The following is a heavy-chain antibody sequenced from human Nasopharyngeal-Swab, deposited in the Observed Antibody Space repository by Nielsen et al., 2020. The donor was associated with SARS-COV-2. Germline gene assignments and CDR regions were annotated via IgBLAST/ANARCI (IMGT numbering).Heavy chain of an antibody. CDR2: VHILGRT. CDR3: PYGANRYQFDY. Sequence: SETLSLTCTVSGGSISSYYWNWIRQPPGKGLEWIGYVHILGRTDYNPSLESRVTISVDTSKNQFSLKLSSVTAADTAVYYCPYGANRYQFDYWGQGTLVTVSS. J-gene: IGHJ4*02. CDR1: GGSISSYY. D-gene: IGHD4/OR15-4a*01. V-gene: IGHV4-59*03.